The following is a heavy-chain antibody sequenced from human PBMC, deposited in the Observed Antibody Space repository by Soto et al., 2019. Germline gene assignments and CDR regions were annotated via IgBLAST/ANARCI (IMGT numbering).Heavy chain of an antibody. CDR1: GFTFSSYG. CDR2: ISYDGSNK. D-gene: IGHD3-22*01. Sequence: PGGSLRLSCAASGFTFSSYGMHWVRQAPGKGLEWVAVISYDGSNKYYADSVKGRLTISRDNSKNTLYLQMNSLRAEDTAVYYCAKDAYYYDSSGYYNFDYWGQGTLVTVSS. CDR3: AKDAYYYDSSGYYNFDY. V-gene: IGHV3-30*18. J-gene: IGHJ4*02.